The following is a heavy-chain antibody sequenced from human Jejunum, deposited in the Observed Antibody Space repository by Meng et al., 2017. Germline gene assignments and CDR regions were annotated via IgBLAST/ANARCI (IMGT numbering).Heavy chain of an antibody. V-gene: IGHV4-30-2*01. CDR2: IYHTGSP. Sequence: LQLQQSGSGLVKPSQTLSLTCAVSGGSIHSDGFTWSWIRQPPGKGLEWIGYIYHTGSPYYNPSLKSRLTISVDKSVNQFSLKLSSVTAADTAVYYCARMDSAVHYFDYWGQGTLVTVSS. CDR1: GGSIHSDGFT. J-gene: IGHJ4*02. D-gene: IGHD2-2*03. CDR3: ARMDSAVHYFDY.